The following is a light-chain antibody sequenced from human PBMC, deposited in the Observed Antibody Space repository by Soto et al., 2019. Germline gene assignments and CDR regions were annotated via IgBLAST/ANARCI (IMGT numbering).Light chain of an antibody. CDR2: EVS. CDR1: SSDVGGYNY. Sequence: QSALTQPPSASGSPGQSVTISCTGTSSDVGGYNYVSWYQQHPGKAPKLLIYEVSKRPSGFPDRFSGSKSGNTASLTVSGLQAAEEVDYYGSSYAATYNGVFGGGTKLPV. J-gene: IGLJ3*02. V-gene: IGLV2-8*01. CDR3: SSYAATYNGV.